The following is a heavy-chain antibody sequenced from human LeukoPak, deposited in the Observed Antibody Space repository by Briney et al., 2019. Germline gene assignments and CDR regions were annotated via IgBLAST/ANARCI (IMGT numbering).Heavy chain of an antibody. V-gene: IGHV3-48*02. CDR3: ARPYSSGWYGVFNY. CDR2: ISSSSSTI. D-gene: IGHD6-19*01. J-gene: IGHJ4*02. Sequence: AGGSLRLSCAASGFTFSSYSMNWVRQAPGKGLEWVSYISSSSSTIYYADSVKGRFTISRDNAKNSLYLQMNSLRDEDTAVYYCARPYSSGWYGVFNYWGQGTLVTVSS. CDR1: GFTFSSYS.